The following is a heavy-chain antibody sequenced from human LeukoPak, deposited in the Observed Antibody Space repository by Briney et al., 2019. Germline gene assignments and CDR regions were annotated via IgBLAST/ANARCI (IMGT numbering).Heavy chain of an antibody. V-gene: IGHV3-30-3*01. CDR2: ISYDGSNK. CDR1: GFTFSSYA. D-gene: IGHD4-17*01. Sequence: PGGSLRLSCAASGFTFSSYAMHWVRQAPGKGLEWVAVISYDGSNKYYADSVKGRFTISRDNSKNTLYLQMNSLRAEDTAVYYCARDPYGDYVLYYFDYWGQGTLVTVSS. J-gene: IGHJ4*02. CDR3: ARDPYGDYVLYYFDY.